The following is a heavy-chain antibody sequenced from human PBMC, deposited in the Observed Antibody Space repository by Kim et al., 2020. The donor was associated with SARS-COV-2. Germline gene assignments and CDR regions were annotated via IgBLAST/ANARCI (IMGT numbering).Heavy chain of an antibody. Sequence: GGSLRLSCAASGFTFSSYWMHWVRQAPGKGLVWVSRINSDGSSTSYADSVKGRFTISRDNAKNTLYLQMNSLRAEDTAVYYCARSGKVVPAAIGMDVWGQGTTVTVSS. J-gene: IGHJ6*02. D-gene: IGHD2-2*01. V-gene: IGHV3-74*01. CDR2: INSDGSST. CDR3: ARSGKVVPAAIGMDV. CDR1: GFTFSSYW.